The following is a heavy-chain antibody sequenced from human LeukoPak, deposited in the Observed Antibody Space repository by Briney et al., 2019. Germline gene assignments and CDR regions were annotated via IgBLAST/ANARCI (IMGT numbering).Heavy chain of an antibody. D-gene: IGHD1-14*01. CDR2: INHSGST. CDR3: ARVFGNWFDP. J-gene: IGHJ5*02. V-gene: IGHV4-34*01. Sequence: SETLPLTCTVSGGSITNYYWSWIRQPPGKGLEWIGEINHSGSTNYNPSLKSRVTISVDTSKKQFSLKLSSVTAADTAVYYCARVFGNWFDPWGQGTLVTVSS. CDR1: GGSITNYY.